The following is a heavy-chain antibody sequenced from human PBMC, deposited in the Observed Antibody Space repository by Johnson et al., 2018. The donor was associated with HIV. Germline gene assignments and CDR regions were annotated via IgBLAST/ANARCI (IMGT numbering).Heavy chain of an antibody. CDR1: EFTFSNYD. D-gene: IGHD6-6*01. Sequence: QVQLVESGGGVVQPGRSLRLSCAASEFTFSNYDMHWVRQAPGKGLEWVAVISYDGSNKYYADSLKGRFTISGATSKSTLSLQMNSLRAEDTAVYYCANGPIKYSRSSRGGAFEIWGQGTTVIVSS. J-gene: IGHJ3*02. CDR3: ANGPIKYSRSSRGGAFEI. V-gene: IGHV3-30*18. CDR2: ISYDGSNK.